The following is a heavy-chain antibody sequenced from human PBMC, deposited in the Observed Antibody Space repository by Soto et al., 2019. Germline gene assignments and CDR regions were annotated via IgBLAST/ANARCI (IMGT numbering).Heavy chain of an antibody. CDR3: AKSMGAASVDY. CDR1: GGTFSSYT. J-gene: IGHJ4*02. D-gene: IGHD1-26*01. V-gene: IGHV1-69*02. CDR2: IIPILGIA. Sequence: QVQLVQSGAEVKKPGSSVKVSCKASGGTFSSYTNSWVRQAPGQGLEWMGRIIPILGIANYAQKFQGRVTIRPDKSTSTAYMELSSMRSAHTAVYYCAKSMGAASVDYWGQGSLVTFSA.